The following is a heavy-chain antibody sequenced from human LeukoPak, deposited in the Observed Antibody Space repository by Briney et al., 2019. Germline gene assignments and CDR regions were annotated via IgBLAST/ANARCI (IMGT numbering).Heavy chain of an antibody. D-gene: IGHD6-19*01. J-gene: IGHJ5*02. Sequence: PGGSLRLSCAASGFTFSDYYMTWIRQAPGKGREGVSYISSSGSTIYYADSVKGRFTISRDNAKNSLYLQMNSLRAEDTAVYYCARDSSGWYHWFDPWGQGTLVTVSS. CDR2: ISSSGSTI. CDR3: ARDSSGWYHWFDP. CDR1: GFTFSDYY. V-gene: IGHV3-11*04.